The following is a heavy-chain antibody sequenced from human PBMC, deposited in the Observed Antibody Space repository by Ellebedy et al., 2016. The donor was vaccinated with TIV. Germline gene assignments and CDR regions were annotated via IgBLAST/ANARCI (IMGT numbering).Heavy chain of an antibody. CDR2: IYTSGST. CDR3: ARERSSGYGDDAFDI. Sequence: SETLSLXCTISGGSISRYYWSWIRQPAGKGLEWIGRIYTSGSTNYNPSLKSRVTMSVDTSKNQFSLKVNSVTAADTAVYYCARERSSGYGDDAFDIWGQGTMVTVS. J-gene: IGHJ3*02. CDR1: GGSISRYY. V-gene: IGHV4-4*07. D-gene: IGHD3-22*01.